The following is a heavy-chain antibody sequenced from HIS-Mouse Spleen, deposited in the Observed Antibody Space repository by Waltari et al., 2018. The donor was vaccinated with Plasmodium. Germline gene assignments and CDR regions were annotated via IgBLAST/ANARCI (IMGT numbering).Heavy chain of an antibody. D-gene: IGHD3-3*01. CDR1: GFTFSSFG. CDR3: AKEVLGYYDFWSRPDY. V-gene: IGHV3-30*18. CDR2: ISYDGSNK. Sequence: QVQLVESGGGVVQPGRSLRLSCAASGFTFSSFGMLWVRQAPGKGLEWVAVISYDGSNKYYADSVKGRFTISRDNSKNTLYLQMNSLRAEDTAVYYCAKEVLGYYDFWSRPDYWGQGTLVTVSS. J-gene: IGHJ4*02.